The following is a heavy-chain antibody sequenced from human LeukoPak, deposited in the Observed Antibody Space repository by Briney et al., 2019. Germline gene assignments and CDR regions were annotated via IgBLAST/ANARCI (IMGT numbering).Heavy chain of an antibody. CDR2: ISSSSSYI. CDR3: ARDKQAAFDY. J-gene: IGHJ4*02. Sequence: PGGSLRLSCAASGFTFSSYSMNWVRQAPGQGLEWVSSISSSSSYIYYEDSVKGRFTISRDNAKNSLYLQMNSLRAEDAAVYYCARDKQAAFDYWGQGTLVTVSS. D-gene: IGHD2-15*01. CDR1: GFTFSSYS. V-gene: IGHV3-21*01.